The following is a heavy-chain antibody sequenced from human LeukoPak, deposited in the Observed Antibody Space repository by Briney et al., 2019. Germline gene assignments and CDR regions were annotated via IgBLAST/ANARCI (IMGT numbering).Heavy chain of an antibody. V-gene: IGHV3-23*01. Sequence: GGSLRFSCTASGFTFSNYAMSWVRQAPGKGLEWVSAISGLGRSTYYADSVKGRFTISRDNSKNILYLQVNSLRADDTAIYYWAKVQVPGRGYVDYFDHSGQGTPVTVSS. CDR1: GFTFSNYA. CDR3: AKVQVPGRGYVDYFDH. CDR2: ISGLGRST. J-gene: IGHJ4*02. D-gene: IGHD5-12*01.